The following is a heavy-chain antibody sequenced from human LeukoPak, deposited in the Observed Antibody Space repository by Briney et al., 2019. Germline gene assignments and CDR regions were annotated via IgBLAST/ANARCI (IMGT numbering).Heavy chain of an antibody. J-gene: IGHJ4*02. Sequence: GGSLRLSCAASGFTFSSYGMHWVRQASGKGLEWVAVISYDGSNKYYADSVKGRFTISRDNSKNTLYLQMNSLRAEDTAVYYCCSSSALGTQNWGQGTLVTVSS. CDR1: GFTFSSYG. D-gene: IGHD6-6*01. V-gene: IGHV3-30*03. CDR3: CSSSALGTQN. CDR2: ISYDGSNK.